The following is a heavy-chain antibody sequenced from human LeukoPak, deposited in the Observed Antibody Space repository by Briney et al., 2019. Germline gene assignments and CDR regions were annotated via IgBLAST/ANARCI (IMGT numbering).Heavy chain of an antibody. V-gene: IGHV3-7*01. CDR2: IKEDGSEK. D-gene: IGHD3-10*01. Sequence: PGGSLRLSCAASGFTVSNNYMSWVRQAPGKGLEWVANIKEDGSEKYYVDSVKGRFTISRDNAKNSLYLQMNSLRAEDTAVYYCARADYYGSGSYYWKWGQGTLVTVSS. CDR3: ARADYYGSGSYYWK. CDR1: GFTVSNNY. J-gene: IGHJ4*02.